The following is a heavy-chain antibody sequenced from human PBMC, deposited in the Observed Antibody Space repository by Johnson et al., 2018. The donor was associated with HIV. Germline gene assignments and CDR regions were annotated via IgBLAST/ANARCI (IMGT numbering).Heavy chain of an antibody. J-gene: IGHJ3*02. CDR3: ARDASGYEEWAFDI. D-gene: IGHD5-12*01. CDR2: VSWNGSRT. CDR1: GFTFSNSD. Sequence: VQLVESGGGLVQPGGSLRLSCAASGFTFSNSDMNWVHQAPGKGLEWVSGVSWNGSRTHYADSVKGRFIISRDNSRNTLYLQMNSLKSEDTAVYYCARDASGYEEWAFDIWGQGTMVTVSS. V-gene: IGHV3-35*01.